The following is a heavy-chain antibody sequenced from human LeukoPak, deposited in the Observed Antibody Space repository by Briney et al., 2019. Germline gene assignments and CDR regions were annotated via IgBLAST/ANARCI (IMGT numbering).Heavy chain of an antibody. CDR2: ISNSGST. CDR1: GVFTSSGSYL. Sequence: PSETLSLTCSVSGVFTSSGSYLWSWIRQYPGKGQEWIGHISNSGSTYYNPSLKSRVTISVDTSKNQFSLKLSSVTAADTAVYYCATLTAAAGKSHLDYWGQGTLVTVSS. D-gene: IGHD6-13*01. J-gene: IGHJ4*02. CDR3: ATLTAAAGKSHLDY. V-gene: IGHV4-31*03.